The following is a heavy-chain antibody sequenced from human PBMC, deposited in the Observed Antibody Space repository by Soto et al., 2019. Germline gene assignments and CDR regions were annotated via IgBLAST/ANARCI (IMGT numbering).Heavy chain of an antibody. V-gene: IGHV1-18*04. CDR2: ISAYNGNT. J-gene: IGHJ6*04. CDR3: ARVKEEISNYYYYGMDV. CDR1: GYTVTTYG. Sequence: GSVKVSCKASGYTVTTYGISWVRQAPGQGLVWMGWISAYNGNTNYAQKLQGRVTMTTDTSTSTAYMALRSLRSDDTAVYYCARVKEEISNYYYYGMDVWGKVTTVTVSS.